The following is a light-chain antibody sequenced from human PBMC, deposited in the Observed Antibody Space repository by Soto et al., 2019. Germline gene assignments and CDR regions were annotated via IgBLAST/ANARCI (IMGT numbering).Light chain of an antibody. Sequence: EIVMTQSPATLSVYTGERDTISCRTSQSVSSNLAWYQQKPGQAPRLLIYGASTRATGIPARFSGSGSGTEFTLTISSLQSEDFAVYSGQQYNTWPRTFGQGTKVDIK. CDR1: QSVSSN. J-gene: IGKJ1*01. CDR3: QQYNTWPRT. CDR2: GAS. V-gene: IGKV3-15*01.